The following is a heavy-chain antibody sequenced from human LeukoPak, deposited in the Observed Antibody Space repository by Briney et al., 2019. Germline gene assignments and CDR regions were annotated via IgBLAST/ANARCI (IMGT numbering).Heavy chain of an antibody. V-gene: IGHV4-59*12. CDR1: GGSISSYY. Sequence: SETLSLACTVSGGSISSYYWSWIRQPPGKGLEWIGNIFYSGSTYYSPSLKSRVTISLDTSRNQFSLKLNSVTAADTAVYYCAKSNGYGLVDIWGQGTMVTVSS. J-gene: IGHJ3*02. D-gene: IGHD3-10*01. CDR2: IFYSGST. CDR3: AKSNGYGLVDI.